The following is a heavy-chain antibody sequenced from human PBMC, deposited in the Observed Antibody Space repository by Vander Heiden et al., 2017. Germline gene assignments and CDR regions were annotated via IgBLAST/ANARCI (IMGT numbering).Heavy chain of an antibody. J-gene: IGHJ3*02. CDR1: NGSLSRGSYY. V-gene: IGHV4-61*01. Sequence: QVQLQESGPGLVKPSETLSLNCTGPNGSLSRGSYYWSWIRQPPGKGLEWIGYIYYSGDTNYNPSLKSRVTISVDRSKNQFSLKLSSVNAADTAVYYCARVRVDATNEAFDIWGQGTMVTVSS. CDR2: IYYSGDT. D-gene: IGHD2-15*01. CDR3: ARVRVDATNEAFDI.